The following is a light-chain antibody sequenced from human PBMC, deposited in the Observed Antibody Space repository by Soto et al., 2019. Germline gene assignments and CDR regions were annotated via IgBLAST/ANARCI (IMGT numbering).Light chain of an antibody. CDR1: QSVSSN. CDR3: QQYNNWPPTWT. J-gene: IGKJ1*01. CDR2: GVS. Sequence: EILMTQSPATRSLSQGERATLSCRASQSVSSNLAWYQQKPGQAPRLLIYGVSTRATDIPARFSGSGSGTEFTLTISSLQSEDFAVYYCQQYNNWPPTWTFGQGTKVDIK. V-gene: IGKV3-15*01.